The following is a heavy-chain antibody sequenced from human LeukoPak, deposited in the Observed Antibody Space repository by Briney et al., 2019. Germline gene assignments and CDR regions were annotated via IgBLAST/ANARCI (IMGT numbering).Heavy chain of an antibody. CDR2: ISSSGSPT. V-gene: IGHV3-48*03. Sequence: GGSLRPSCAASGLTFSSYAMHWVRQAPGKGLEWVSYISSSGSPTFYAASVKGRFTISRDNTNNSLFLQMNSLRAEDSAVYYCAREGSFYFDYWGQGTLATVSS. CDR1: GLTFSSYA. J-gene: IGHJ4*02. CDR3: AREGSFYFDY.